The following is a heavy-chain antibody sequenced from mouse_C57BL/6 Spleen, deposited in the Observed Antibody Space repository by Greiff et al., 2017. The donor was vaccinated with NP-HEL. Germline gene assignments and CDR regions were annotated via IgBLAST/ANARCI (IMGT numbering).Heavy chain of an antibody. Sequence: EVNVVESGGGLVKPGGSLKLSCAASGFTFSDYGMHWVRQAPEKGLEWVAYISSGSSTIYYADTVKARFTISSDNAKYTLFLQMTSLRSEETAMYYWARGLTFDYWGQSTTLTVSS. CDR2: ISSGSSTI. V-gene: IGHV5-17*01. D-gene: IGHD4-1*01. CDR3: ARGLTFDY. J-gene: IGHJ2*01. CDR1: GFTFSDYG.